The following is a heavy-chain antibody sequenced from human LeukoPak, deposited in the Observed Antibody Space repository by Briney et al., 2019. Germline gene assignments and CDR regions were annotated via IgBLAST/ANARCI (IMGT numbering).Heavy chain of an antibody. Sequence: SETLSLTCTVSGGSISSYYWGWIRQPPGKGLEWIGYIYYSGSTNYNPSLKSRVTISVDTSKNQFSLKLSSVTAADTAVYYCARDKLRYSYGHGFDYWGQGTLVTVSS. D-gene: IGHD5-18*01. J-gene: IGHJ4*02. CDR2: IYYSGST. CDR3: ARDKLRYSYGHGFDY. V-gene: IGHV4-59*01. CDR1: GGSISSYY.